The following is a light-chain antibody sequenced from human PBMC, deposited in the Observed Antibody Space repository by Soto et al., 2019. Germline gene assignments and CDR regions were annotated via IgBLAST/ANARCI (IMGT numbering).Light chain of an antibody. CDR3: QQYGSSPPYT. CDR1: QSISSNY. CDR2: DAS. J-gene: IGKJ2*01. V-gene: IGKV3-20*01. Sequence: EIVLTQSPGTLSLSPGERGTLSCRASQSISSNYLAWYQQKPGQAPRLLIYDASSKATGIPDRFSGSGSGTDFTLTIIRLEPEDFAVYYCQQYGSSPPYTFGQGTKLEIK.